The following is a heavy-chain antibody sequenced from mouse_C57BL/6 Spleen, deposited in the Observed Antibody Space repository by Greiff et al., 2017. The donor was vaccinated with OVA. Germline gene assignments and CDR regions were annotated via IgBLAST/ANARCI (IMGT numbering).Heavy chain of an antibody. D-gene: IGHD2-4*01. CDR3: AREKPYDYDGYYAMDY. CDR1: GYTFTSSG. Sequence: QVQLQQSGAELARPGASVKLSCKASGYTFTSSGISWVKQRTGQGLEWIGEIYPRSGNTYYNEKFKGKATLTADKSSSTAYMELRSLTSEDSAVYFCAREKPYDYDGYYAMDYWGQGTSVTVSS. CDR2: IYPRSGNT. V-gene: IGHV1-81*01. J-gene: IGHJ4*01.